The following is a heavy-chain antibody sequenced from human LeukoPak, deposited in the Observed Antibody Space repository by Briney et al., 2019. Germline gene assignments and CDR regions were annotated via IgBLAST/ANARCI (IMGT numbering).Heavy chain of an antibody. D-gene: IGHD4-17*01. CDR2: INPNSGGT. J-gene: IGHJ4*02. V-gene: IGHV1-2*02. Sequence: ASVTVSYKASGYTFTDYYMHWVRQAPGQGLEWMGWINPNSGGTNYAQKFQGRVTMTRDTSISTAYMELSRLRSDDTAVYYCARAPHYGDLDFDYWGQGTLVTVSS. CDR3: ARAPHYGDLDFDY. CDR1: GYTFTDYY.